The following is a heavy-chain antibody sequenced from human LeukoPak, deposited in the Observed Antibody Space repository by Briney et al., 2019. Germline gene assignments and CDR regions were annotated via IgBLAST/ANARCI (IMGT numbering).Heavy chain of an antibody. Sequence: GGSLRLSCAASGFTFSNYAMTWVRQAPGKGLEWVSTISGTTGSTYYADSVEGRFTISRDNSRNTLYLQMNSLRAEDTAVYYCAKRRLGGPTLPLCFDYWGQGTRVTVSS. CDR3: AKRRLGGPTLPLCFDY. J-gene: IGHJ4*02. CDR2: ISGTTGST. D-gene: IGHD1-26*01. CDR1: GFTFSNYA. V-gene: IGHV3-23*01.